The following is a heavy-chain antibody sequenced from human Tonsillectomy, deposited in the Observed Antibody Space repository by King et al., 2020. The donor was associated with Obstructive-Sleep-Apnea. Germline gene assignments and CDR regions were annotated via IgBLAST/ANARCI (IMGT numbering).Heavy chain of an antibody. CDR2: IYYSGST. CDR3: ARFTSSSSTGGY. V-gene: IGHV4-31*03. D-gene: IGHD6-6*01. Sequence: QLQESGPGLVKPSQTLSLTCTVSGGSISSGGYYWSWIRQHPGKGLEWIGYIYYSGSTYYNPSLKSRVTISVDTSKNQLSLKLSSVTAADTAVYYCARFTSSSSTGGYWGQGTLVTVSS. J-gene: IGHJ4*02. CDR1: GGSISSGGYY.